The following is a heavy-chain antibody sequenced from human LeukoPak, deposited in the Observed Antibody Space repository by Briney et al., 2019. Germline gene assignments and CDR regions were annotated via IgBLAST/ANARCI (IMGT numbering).Heavy chain of an antibody. D-gene: IGHD4-23*01. CDR3: ARDGDYTVVRGIFDS. Sequence: PGGSLRLSCVASGFTFSSYAMHWVRQAPGKGLEWVASMSYDGSNSYYADSVKGRFTISRDNSKDTLYLQVNSLRAEDTAVYYCARDGDYTVVRGIFDSWGQGTLVTVSS. CDR2: MSYDGSNS. J-gene: IGHJ4*02. CDR1: GFTFSSYA. V-gene: IGHV3-30*04.